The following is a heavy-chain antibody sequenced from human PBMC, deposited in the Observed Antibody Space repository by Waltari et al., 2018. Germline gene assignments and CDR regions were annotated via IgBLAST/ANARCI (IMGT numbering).Heavy chain of an antibody. CDR2: VYYNGHK. J-gene: IGHJ4*02. CDR1: GDSISPSSFY. CDR3: VGQRSADFWSGYFDL. Sequence: QAQLQALGPGQVKPSDTLSFRRAVSGDSISPSSFYWGWVRQPPGKGLGWVGSVYYNGHKCYNPTLKDRPTHSMDTSHNHFSLSLTSVTAADTAMCYCVGQRSADFWSGYFDLWGEGTLVTVSS. V-gene: IGHV4-39*01. D-gene: IGHD3-3*01.